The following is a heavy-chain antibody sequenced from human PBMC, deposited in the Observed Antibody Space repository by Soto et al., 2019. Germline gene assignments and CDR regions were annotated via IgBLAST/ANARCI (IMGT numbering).Heavy chain of an antibody. D-gene: IGHD5-12*01. J-gene: IGHJ5*02. CDR3: AREDSGYDSGNCFDA. Sequence: GGSLRLSCAASGFTFSSYGMHWVRQAPGKGLEWVAVIWYDGSNKYYADSVKGRFTISRDNSKNTLYLQMTSLRAEDTAVYYCAREDSGYDSGNCFDAWGQGTLVTVSS. V-gene: IGHV3-33*01. CDR2: IWYDGSNK. CDR1: GFTFSSYG.